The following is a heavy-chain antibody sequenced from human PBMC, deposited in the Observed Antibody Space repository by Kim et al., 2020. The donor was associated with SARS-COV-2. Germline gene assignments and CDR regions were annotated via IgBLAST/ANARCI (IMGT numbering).Heavy chain of an antibody. Sequence: SETLSLTCTVSGGSISSSSYYWGWIRQPPGKGLEWIGSIYYSGSTYYNPSLKSRVTISVDTSKNQFSLKLSSVTAADTAVYYCARHGRWNYPLYNWFDPWGQGTLVTVSS. J-gene: IGHJ5*02. D-gene: IGHD1-7*01. CDR2: IYYSGST. V-gene: IGHV4-39*01. CDR1: GGSISSSSYY. CDR3: ARHGRWNYPLYNWFDP.